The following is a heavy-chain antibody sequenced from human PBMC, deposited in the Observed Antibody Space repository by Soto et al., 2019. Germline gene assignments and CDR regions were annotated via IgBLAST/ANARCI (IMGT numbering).Heavy chain of an antibody. Sequence: QVQLVQSGAEVKKPGSSVKVSCKASGGTVSSYAISWVRQAPGQGLEWMGGIIPIFGTADYAQKFQGRVTITGDESTSTAYMELSSLRSEDTAVYYCARSGARPGDYYYGMDVWGQGTTVTVSS. D-gene: IGHD3-10*01. CDR2: IIPIFGTA. CDR1: GGTVSSYA. CDR3: ARSGARPGDYYYGMDV. V-gene: IGHV1-69*12. J-gene: IGHJ6*02.